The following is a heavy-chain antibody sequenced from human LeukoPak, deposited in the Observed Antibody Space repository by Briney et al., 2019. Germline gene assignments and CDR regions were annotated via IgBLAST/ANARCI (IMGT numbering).Heavy chain of an antibody. D-gene: IGHD3-3*01. CDR1: GFTFSSYS. CDR2: ISSGSSTI. CDR3: AREKDYDFTIDY. Sequence: PGGSLRLSCAASGFTFSSYSMNWVRQAPGKGLEWVSYISSGSSTIYYADSVKGRFTISRDNAKNSLYLQMNSLRDEDTAVYYCAREKDYDFTIDYWGQETLVTVSS. J-gene: IGHJ4*02. V-gene: IGHV3-48*02.